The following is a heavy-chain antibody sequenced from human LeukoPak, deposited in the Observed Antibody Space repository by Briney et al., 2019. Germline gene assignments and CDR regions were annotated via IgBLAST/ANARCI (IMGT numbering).Heavy chain of an antibody. V-gene: IGHV3-21*01. D-gene: IGHD6-19*01. Sequence: GGSLRLSCAASGFTFSSYSMNWVRQAPGKGLEWVSSISSSSSYIYYADSVKGRFTISRDNAKNSLYLQMNSLRAEDTAVYYCAREIAVAPNFDYWGQGTLVTVSS. CDR2: ISSSSSYI. J-gene: IGHJ4*02. CDR3: AREIAVAPNFDY. CDR1: GFTFSSYS.